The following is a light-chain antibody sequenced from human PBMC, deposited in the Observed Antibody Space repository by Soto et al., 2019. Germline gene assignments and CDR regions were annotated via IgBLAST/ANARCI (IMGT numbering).Light chain of an antibody. J-gene: IGLJ2*01. CDR3: SSYTSSSTRV. CDR1: SSDIGGYNS. CDR2: DVS. Sequence: QSALTQPASVSGSPGQSITISCTGASSDIGGYNSVSWYQQHPGKAPQLIIYDVSYRPSGISSRFSGSKSGNTASLTISGLQAEDEADYYCSSYTSSSTRVFGGGTKVTVL. V-gene: IGLV2-14*01.